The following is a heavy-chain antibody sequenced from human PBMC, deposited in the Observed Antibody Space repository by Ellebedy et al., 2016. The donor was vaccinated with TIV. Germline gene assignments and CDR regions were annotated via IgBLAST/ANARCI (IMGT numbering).Heavy chain of an antibody. CDR2: ISSNGGST. D-gene: IGHD5-12*01. CDR1: GFTFSSYA. CDR3: VKGGWLRSSHYYYGMDV. J-gene: IGHJ6*02. Sequence: PGGSLRLSCSASGFTFSSYAMHWVRQAPGKGLEYVSAISSNGGSTYYADSVKGRFTISRDNSKNTLYLQMSSLRAEDTAVYYCVKGGWLRSSHYYYGMDVWGQGTTVTVSS. V-gene: IGHV3-64D*06.